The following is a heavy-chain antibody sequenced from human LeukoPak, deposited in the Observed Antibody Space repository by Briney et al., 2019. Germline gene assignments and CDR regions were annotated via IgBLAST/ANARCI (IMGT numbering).Heavy chain of an antibody. CDR2: IWYDGSKT. V-gene: IGHV3-33*08. CDR3: ARGPIAAASTGNRNEDY. CDR1: GFTFSSYA. J-gene: IGHJ4*02. Sequence: PGGSLRLSCAASGFTFSSYAMHWVRQAPGKGLEWVAVIWYDGSKTYYADSVKGRFTISRDNSRNTLYLQMNSLRGEDTAVYYCARGPIAAASTGNRNEDYWGQGTLVTVSS. D-gene: IGHD6-13*01.